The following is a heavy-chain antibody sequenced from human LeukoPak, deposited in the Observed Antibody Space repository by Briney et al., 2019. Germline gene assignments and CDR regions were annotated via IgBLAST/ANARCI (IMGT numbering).Heavy chain of an antibody. CDR3: AKDGGGGPRRVRPFDY. V-gene: IGHV3-30*18. CDR2: ISYDGSNK. Sequence: PGGSLRLSCAASGFTLSSYGMHWVRQAPGKGLEWVAVISYDGSNKYYADSVKGRFTISRDNSKNTLYLQMNSLRAEDTAVYYCAKDGGGGPRRVRPFDYWGQGTLVTVSS. CDR1: GFTLSSYG. J-gene: IGHJ4*02. D-gene: IGHD2-21*01.